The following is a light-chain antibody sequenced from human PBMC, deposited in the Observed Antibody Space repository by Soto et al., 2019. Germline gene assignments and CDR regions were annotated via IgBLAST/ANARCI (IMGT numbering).Light chain of an antibody. J-gene: IGLJ1*01. Sequence: VLTQPASVSGSPGQSVTISCTGTSSDVGAYKYVSWYQQHPGKAPKLMIYEVSNRPSGVSNRFSGSKSGNTASLTISGLQADDEADYYCNSYAGDIIRFVFGTGTKVTVL. V-gene: IGLV2-14*01. CDR2: EVS. CDR3: NSYAGDIIRFV. CDR1: SSDVGAYKY.